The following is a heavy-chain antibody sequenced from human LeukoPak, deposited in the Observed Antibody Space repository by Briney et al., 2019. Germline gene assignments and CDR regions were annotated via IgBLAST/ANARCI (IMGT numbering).Heavy chain of an antibody. CDR3: ARGSGPEDIVVVPAAIQYGMDV. CDR1: GGSISSYY. D-gene: IGHD2-2*01. V-gene: IGHV4-34*01. Sequence: SETLSLTCTVSGGSISSYYWSWIRQPPGKGLEWIGEINHSGSTNYNPSLKSRVTISVDTSKNQFSLKLSSVTAADTAVYYCARGSGPEDIVVVPAAIQYGMDVWGQGTTVTVSS. CDR2: INHSGST. J-gene: IGHJ6*02.